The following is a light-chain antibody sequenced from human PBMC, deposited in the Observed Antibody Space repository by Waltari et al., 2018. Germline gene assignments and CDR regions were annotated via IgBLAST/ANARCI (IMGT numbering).Light chain of an antibody. CDR3: QQYNNWPLT. CDR1: QSVSSN. V-gene: IGKV3-15*01. J-gene: IGKJ1*01. Sequence: SCSASQSVSSNLAWFQQNPGQAPRLLIFDASTRATGIPARFSGSGSGTEFTLTISSLQSEDFAVYYCQQYNNWPLTFGQGTKVEIK. CDR2: DAS.